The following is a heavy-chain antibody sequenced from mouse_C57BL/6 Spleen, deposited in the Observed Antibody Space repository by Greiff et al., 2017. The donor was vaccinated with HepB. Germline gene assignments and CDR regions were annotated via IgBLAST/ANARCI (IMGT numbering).Heavy chain of an antibody. Sequence: VKLMESGAELVRPGASVTLSCKASGYTFTDYEMHWVKQTPVHGLEWIGAIDPETGGTAYNQKFKGKAILTADKSTSTAYRELRSLTSEDSAGYDGTRGLYYYAMDDWGQGTTVTVSS. V-gene: IGHV1-15*01. D-gene: IGHD3-3*01. CDR2: IDPETGGT. J-gene: IGHJ4*01. CDR3: TRGLYYYAMDD. CDR1: GYTFTDYE.